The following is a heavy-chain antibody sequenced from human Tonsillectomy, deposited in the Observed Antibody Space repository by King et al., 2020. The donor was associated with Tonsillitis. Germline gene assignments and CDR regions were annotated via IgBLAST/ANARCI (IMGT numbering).Heavy chain of an antibody. D-gene: IGHD3-3*01. J-gene: IGHJ3*02. CDR3: ARGLEMEGFDAFDI. CDR1: GFTFSGHF. CDR2: ISSSGSTI. Sequence: VQLVESGGGLVKPGGSLRLSCAGAGFTFSGHFMSWIRQAPGKGLEWVSYISSSGSTIYYADSVKGRFTISRDNAKNSLYLQMNSLRAEDTAVYYCARGLEMEGFDAFDIWGQGTLVTVSS. V-gene: IGHV3-11*01.